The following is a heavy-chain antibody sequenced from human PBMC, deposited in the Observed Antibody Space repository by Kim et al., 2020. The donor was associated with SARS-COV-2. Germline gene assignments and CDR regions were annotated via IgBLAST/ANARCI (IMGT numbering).Heavy chain of an antibody. Sequence: GESLKISCKGSGYSFTSYWIGWVRQMPGKGLEWMGIIYPGDSDTRYSPSFQGQVTISADKSISTAYLQWSSLKASDTAMYYCARARGEYCSGGSCYEGEFAFDIWGQGTMVTVSS. CDR3: ARARGEYCSGGSCYEGEFAFDI. D-gene: IGHD2-15*01. V-gene: IGHV5-51*01. CDR1: GYSFTSYW. J-gene: IGHJ3*02. CDR2: IYPGDSDT.